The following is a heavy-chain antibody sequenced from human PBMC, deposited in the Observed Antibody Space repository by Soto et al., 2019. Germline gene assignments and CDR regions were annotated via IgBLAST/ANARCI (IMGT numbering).Heavy chain of an antibody. CDR2: IYYSGST. CDR1: GGSVSSGSYY. V-gene: IGHV4-61*01. D-gene: IGHD1-26*01. J-gene: IGHJ4*02. Sequence: SETLSLTCTVSGGSVSSGSYYWSWIRQPPGKGLEWIGYIYYSGSTNYNPSLKSRVTISVDTSKNQFSLKLSSVTAADTAVYYCARVDGSYYDFDYWGQGTLVTVSS. CDR3: ARVDGSYYDFDY.